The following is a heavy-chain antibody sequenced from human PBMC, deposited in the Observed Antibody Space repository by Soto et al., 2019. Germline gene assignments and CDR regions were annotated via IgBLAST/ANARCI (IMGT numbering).Heavy chain of an antibody. J-gene: IGHJ6*02. CDR2: IIPIFGTA. D-gene: IGHD5-12*01. CDR3: AGRPHSGYDSVYYYYGMDV. CDR1: GGTFSSYA. V-gene: IGHV1-69*13. Sequence: ASVKVSCKASGGTFSSYAISWVRQAPGQGLEWMGGIIPIFGTANYAQKFQGRVTITADESTSTAYMELSSLRSEDTAVYYCAGRPHSGYDSVYYYYGMDVWGQGTTVTVSS.